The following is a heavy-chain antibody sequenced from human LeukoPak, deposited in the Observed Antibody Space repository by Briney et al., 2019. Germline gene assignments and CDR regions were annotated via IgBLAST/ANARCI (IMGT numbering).Heavy chain of an antibody. CDR2: ISSSCSTI. Sequence: GGSMRLSCAASGFTFSSYSMNWVRQAPGKGLEWVSYISSSCSTIYYADSVKGRFTISRDNAKNSLYLQMNSLRAEDTAVYYCARDRYSSSWYDKTPLDYWGQGTLVTVSS. V-gene: IGHV3-48*01. J-gene: IGHJ4*02. D-gene: IGHD6-13*01. CDR3: ARDRYSSSWYDKTPLDY. CDR1: GFTFSSYS.